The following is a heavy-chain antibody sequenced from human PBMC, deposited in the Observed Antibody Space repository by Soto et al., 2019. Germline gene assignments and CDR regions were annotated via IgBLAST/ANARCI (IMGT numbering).Heavy chain of an antibody. V-gene: IGHV1-69*13. CDR3: ARGGDILTGYSTYYYYGMDV. CDR2: IIPIFGTA. Sequence: ASVKVSCKASGGTFSSYAISWVRQAPGQGLEWMGGIIPIFGTANYAQKFQGRVTITADESTSTAYMELSSLRSEDTAVYYCARGGDILTGYSTYYYYGMDVWGQGTTVTVSS. J-gene: IGHJ6*02. CDR1: GGTFSSYA. D-gene: IGHD3-9*01.